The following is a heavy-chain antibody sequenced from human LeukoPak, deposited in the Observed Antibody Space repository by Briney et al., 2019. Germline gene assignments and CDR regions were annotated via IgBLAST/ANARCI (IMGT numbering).Heavy chain of an antibody. CDR3: ARHGCSGGSCYSRNGIYYYYYMDV. D-gene: IGHD2-15*01. V-gene: IGHV4-38-2*01. CDR1: GYSISSGYY. CDR2: IYHSGST. J-gene: IGHJ6*03. Sequence: SETLSLTCAVSGYSISSGYYWGWIRQPPGKGLEGIGSIYHSGSTYYNPSLKSRVTISVDTSKNQFSLKLISVTAADTAVYYCARHGCSGGSCYSRNGIYYYYYMDVWGKGTTVTVSS.